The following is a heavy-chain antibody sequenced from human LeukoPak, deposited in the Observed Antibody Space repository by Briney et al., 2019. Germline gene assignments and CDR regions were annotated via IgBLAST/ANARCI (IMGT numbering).Heavy chain of an antibody. CDR3: AKGVQGYSGYANPFAYYYYGMDV. J-gene: IGHJ6*02. Sequence: GGSLRLSCAASGFTFSSYAMHWVRQAPGKGLEWVAVISYDGSNKYYADSVKGRFTISRDNSKNTLYLQMNSLRAEDTAVYYCAKGVQGYSGYANPFAYYYYGMDVWGQGTTVTVSS. CDR2: ISYDGSNK. V-gene: IGHV3-30-3*01. D-gene: IGHD5-12*01. CDR1: GFTFSSYA.